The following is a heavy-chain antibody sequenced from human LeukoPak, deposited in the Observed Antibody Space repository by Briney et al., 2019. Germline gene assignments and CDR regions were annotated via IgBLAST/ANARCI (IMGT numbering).Heavy chain of an antibody. CDR1: GFTFSSYG. CDR2: ISYDGSNK. V-gene: IGHV3-30*18. Sequence: GGSLRLSCAASGFTFSSYGMHWVRQAPGKGLEGVAVISYDGSNKYYADSVKGRFTISRDNSKNTLYLQMNSLRAEDTAVYNCAKDRWSSGSLLDYWGQGTLVTVSS. CDR3: AKDRWSSGSLLDY. J-gene: IGHJ4*02. D-gene: IGHD6-19*01.